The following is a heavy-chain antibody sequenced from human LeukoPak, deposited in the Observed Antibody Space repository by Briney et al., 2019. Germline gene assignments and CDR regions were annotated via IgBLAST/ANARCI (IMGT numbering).Heavy chain of an antibody. V-gene: IGHV3-7*04. CDR2: IKQDGSEK. J-gene: IGHJ4*02. D-gene: IGHD3-3*01. CDR1: GFTFSSYW. CDR3: ARGITIFGVELDY. Sequence: GGSLRLSCAASGFTFSSYWMSWVRRAPGKGLEWVANIKQDGSEKYYVDSVKGRFTISRDNAKNSLYLQMNSLRAEDTAVYYCARGITIFGVELDYWGQGTLVTVSS.